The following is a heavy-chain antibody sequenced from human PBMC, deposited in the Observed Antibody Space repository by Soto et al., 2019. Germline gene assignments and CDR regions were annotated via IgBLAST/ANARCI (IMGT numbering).Heavy chain of an antibody. CDR1: GFSLTTSGVG. J-gene: IGHJ4*02. CDR2: IYWDDDK. V-gene: IGHV2-5*02. CDR3: AHRILPTVFGLVTTTAIYFDF. Sequence: QITLNESGPTVVKPAETLTLTCTFSGFSLTTSGVGVGWIRQSPGKAPEWLALIYWDDDKRYSASLKSRLTITKDTSKNQVVLTMASVDPADKATYYCAHRILPTVFGLVTTTAIYFDFWGQRTPVVVSS. D-gene: IGHD3-3*01.